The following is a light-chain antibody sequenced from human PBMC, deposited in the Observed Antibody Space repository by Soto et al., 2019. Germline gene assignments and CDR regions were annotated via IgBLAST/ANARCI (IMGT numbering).Light chain of an antibody. CDR3: QQSGSSPRT. J-gene: IGKJ1*01. CDR1: QSVTSNS. V-gene: IGKV3-20*01. Sequence: EIVLTQSPGTLSLSPGERATLFCRASQSVTSNSLAWYQQKPGQAPRLLNYGASIRPTGIPDRFSGSGARTDFTLTSSRLEPEDSTVYFCQQSGSSPRTFGQGTKVEIK. CDR2: GAS.